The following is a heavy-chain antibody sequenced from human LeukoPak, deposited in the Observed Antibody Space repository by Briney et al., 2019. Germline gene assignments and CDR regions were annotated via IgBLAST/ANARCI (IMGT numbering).Heavy chain of an antibody. J-gene: IGHJ6*02. CDR2: IYSGGST. CDR1: GFTVSSNY. V-gene: IGHV3-66*01. Sequence: PGGSLRLSCAASGFTVSSNYMSWVRQAPGKGLEWVSVIYSGGSTYYADSVKGRFTISRDNSKNTLYLQMNSLRAEDTAVYYCARDTGIAAAQTYYYYGMDVWGQGTTVTVSS. CDR3: ARDTGIAAAQTYYYYGMDV. D-gene: IGHD6-13*01.